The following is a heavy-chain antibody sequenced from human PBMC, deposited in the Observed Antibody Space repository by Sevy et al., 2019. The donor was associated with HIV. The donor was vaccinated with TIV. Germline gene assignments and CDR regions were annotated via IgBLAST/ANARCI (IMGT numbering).Heavy chain of an antibody. CDR1: GFTFSNAC. D-gene: IGHD3-22*01. CDR3: TYYYDSSGYPGFYY. CDR2: IKGQSEGGTT. J-gene: IGHJ4*02. Sequence: GGSLRLSCAASGFTFSNACMSWVRQAPGKGLEWVGRIKGQSEGGTTDYAAPVKGRFTISRDESKETLYLQMNTLKTADIAVYYCTYYYDSSGYPGFYYWGQGTLVTVSS. V-gene: IGHV3-15*01.